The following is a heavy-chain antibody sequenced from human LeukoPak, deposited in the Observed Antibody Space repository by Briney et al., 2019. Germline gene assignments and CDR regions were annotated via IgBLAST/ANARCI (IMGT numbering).Heavy chain of an antibody. D-gene: IGHD1-14*01. CDR1: GYTFTSYG. CDR2: ISAYNGNT. Sequence: ASVKVSCKASGYTFTSYGISWVRQAPGQGLEWMGWISAYNGNTNYAQKLQGRVTMTTDTSTSTANMELRSLRSDDTAVYYCARDQGIGTPPYFDYWGQGTLVTVSS. CDR3: ARDQGIGTPPYFDY. J-gene: IGHJ4*02. V-gene: IGHV1-18*01.